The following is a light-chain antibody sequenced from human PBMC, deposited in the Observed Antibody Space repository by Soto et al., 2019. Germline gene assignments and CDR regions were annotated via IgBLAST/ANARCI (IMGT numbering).Light chain of an antibody. CDR1: QSINSN. CDR3: QQYNNWWT. J-gene: IGKJ1*01. CDR2: GAS. Sequence: VMTQSPATLSVSPGERATLSCRASQSINSNLAWYQQRPGQAPRLLIYGASTRATGIPARFSGSGSGTEFTLTISSLQSEDFAVYYCQQYNNWWTFGQGTKVDSK. V-gene: IGKV3-15*01.